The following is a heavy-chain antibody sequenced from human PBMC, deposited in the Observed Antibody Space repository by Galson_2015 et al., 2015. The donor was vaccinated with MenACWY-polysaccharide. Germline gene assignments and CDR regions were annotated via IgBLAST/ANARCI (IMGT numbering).Heavy chain of an antibody. CDR1: GYTFSNYA. D-gene: IGHD1-26*01. Sequence: LRLSCAGSGYTFSNYAMTWVRQAPGKGLEWVSSINPNGGSADYADSVTGRFFTSRDNSMKTLFLQMNGLTAEDTAVYYCLIVGTGGRVYRGQGILVTVPA. CDR2: INPNGGSA. V-gene: IGHV3-23*01. J-gene: IGHJ4*02. CDR3: LIVGTGGRVY.